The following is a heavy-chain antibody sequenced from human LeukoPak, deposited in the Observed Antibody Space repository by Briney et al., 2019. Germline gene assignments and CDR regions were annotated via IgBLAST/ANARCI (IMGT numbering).Heavy chain of an antibody. J-gene: IGHJ4*02. Sequence: SETLSLTCTVSGGSISSYYWSWIRQPPGKGLEWIGYIYYSGSTNYNPSLKSRVTISVDTSKNQFSLKLSSVTAADTAVYYCARHAPPYYDILTGHYPATTPFDYWGQGTMVTVSS. CDR1: GGSISSYY. CDR3: ARHAPPYYDILTGHYPATTPFDY. D-gene: IGHD3-9*01. CDR2: IYYSGST. V-gene: IGHV4-59*08.